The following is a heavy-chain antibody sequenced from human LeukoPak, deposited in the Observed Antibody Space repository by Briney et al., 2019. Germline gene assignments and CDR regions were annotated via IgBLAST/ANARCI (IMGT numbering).Heavy chain of an antibody. D-gene: IGHD3-9*01. V-gene: IGHV3-30*02. CDR1: GFTFSSYG. CDR2: IRYDGSNK. J-gene: IGHJ4*02. Sequence: GGSLRLSCAASGFTFSSYGMHWVRQAPGKGLEWVAFIRYDGSNKYYADSVKGRFTISRDNSKNTLYLQMNSLRAEDTAVYYCARYFDWLSSLDYWGQGTLVTVSS. CDR3: ARYFDWLSSLDY.